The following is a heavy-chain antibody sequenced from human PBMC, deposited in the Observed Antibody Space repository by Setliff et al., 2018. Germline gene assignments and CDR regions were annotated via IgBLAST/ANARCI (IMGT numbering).Heavy chain of an antibody. D-gene: IGHD2-15*01. J-gene: IGHJ3*02. Sequence: GASVKVSCKASGGTFSSYAISWVRQAPGQGLEWMGGIIPILGIANYAQKFQGRVTITADKSTSTAYMELSSLRSEDTAVYYCARGYCSGGSCRRTRIYDAFDIWGQGTMVTVSS. CDR1: GGTFSSYA. V-gene: IGHV1-69*10. CDR2: IIPILGIA. CDR3: ARGYCSGGSCRRTRIYDAFDI.